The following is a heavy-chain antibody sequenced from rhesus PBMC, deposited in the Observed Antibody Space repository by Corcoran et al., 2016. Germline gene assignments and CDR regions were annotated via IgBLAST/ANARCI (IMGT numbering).Heavy chain of an antibody. J-gene: IGHJ4*01. Sequence: EVQLVESGGGLVQPGGSLRLSCAASGFTFSSYGMSWVRPAPGKGLEWVSSISSASSYINHADSVKGRVTISRDNAKNSLSLQMNSLRAEDTAVYYCTSVPSDYFPYWGQGVLVTVSS. CDR2: ISSASSYI. V-gene: IGHV3S16*01. D-gene: IGHD3-22*01. CDR3: TSVPSDYFPY. CDR1: GFTFSSYG.